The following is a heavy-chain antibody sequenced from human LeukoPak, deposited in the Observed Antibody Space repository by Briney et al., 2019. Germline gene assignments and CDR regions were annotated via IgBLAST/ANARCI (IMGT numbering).Heavy chain of an antibody. CDR1: GFTFSSYA. CDR2: ISGSGGST. Sequence: GGSLRLSCAASGFTFSSYAMSWVRQAPGKGLEWVSAISGSGGSTYYADSVKGRFTISRDNSKNTLYLQMNSLRAEDTAVYYCAKSPIAYGGYSGYPRWGAFDIWGQGTMVTVSS. CDR3: AKSPIAYGGYSGYPRWGAFDI. D-gene: IGHD5-12*01. V-gene: IGHV3-23*01. J-gene: IGHJ3*02.